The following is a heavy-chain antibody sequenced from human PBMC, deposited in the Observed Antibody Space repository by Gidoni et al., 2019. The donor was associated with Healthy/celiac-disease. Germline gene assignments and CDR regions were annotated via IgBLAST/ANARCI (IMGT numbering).Heavy chain of an antibody. CDR2: IYYSGST. D-gene: IGHD2-8*01. J-gene: IGHJ6*03. CDR1: GGSISSGGYY. Sequence: QVQLQESGPGLVKPSQTLSLTCTVSGGSISSGGYYWSWIRQHPGKGLEWIGYIYYSGSTYYNPSLKSRVTISVDTSKNQFSLKLSSVTAADTAVYYCAREHCTNGVCFAKRGYYMDVWGKGTTVTVSS. CDR3: AREHCTNGVCFAKRGYYMDV. V-gene: IGHV4-31*03.